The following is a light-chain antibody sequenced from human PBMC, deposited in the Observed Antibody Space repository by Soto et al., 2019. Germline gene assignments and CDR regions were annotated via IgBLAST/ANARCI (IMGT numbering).Light chain of an antibody. V-gene: IGLV2-14*01. CDR2: EVS. Sequence: QSALTQPASVFGSLGHSITSSAMETGMDVGGYYNVSWYQHHPGKAPKLMIFEVSNRPSGVSNRFSGSKSGNTASLTISGLQAEDEADYYCSSYTSSSTVIFGGGTNSPS. J-gene: IGLJ2*01. CDR1: GMDVGGYYN. CDR3: SSYTSSSTVI.